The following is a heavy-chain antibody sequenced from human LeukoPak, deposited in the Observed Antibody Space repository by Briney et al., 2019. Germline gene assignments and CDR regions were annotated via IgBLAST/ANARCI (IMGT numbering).Heavy chain of an antibody. CDR1: GFVFGHSW. Sequence: GGSLRLSCEATGFVFGHSWMSWVRQAPGKGLEWVANINLDGSEINYLDSLTGRLTISRDNAKDSLYLQMNGLRAEDTAVYFCVRDRGYSTFDYWGQGTLVTVSS. CDR3: VRDRGYSTFDY. D-gene: IGHD3-22*01. CDR2: INLDGSEI. V-gene: IGHV3-7*03. J-gene: IGHJ4*02.